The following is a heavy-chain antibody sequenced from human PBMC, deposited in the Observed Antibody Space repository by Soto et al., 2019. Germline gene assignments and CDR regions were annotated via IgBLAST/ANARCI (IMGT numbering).Heavy chain of an antibody. D-gene: IGHD5-12*01. Sequence: QSQTLSLTCAISGDSVSSNSAAWNWIRQSPLRGLEWLGRTYYRSKWYNDYAVSVKSRITINPDTSKNQFSLQLNSVTPEDTAVYYCATGRVASLSTAFDIWGQGTMVTVSS. CDR1: GDSVSSNSAA. CDR2: TYYRSKWYN. CDR3: ATGRVASLSTAFDI. V-gene: IGHV6-1*01. J-gene: IGHJ3*02.